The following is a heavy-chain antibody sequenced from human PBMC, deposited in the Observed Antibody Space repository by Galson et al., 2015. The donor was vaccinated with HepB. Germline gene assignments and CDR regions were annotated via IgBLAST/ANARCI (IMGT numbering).Heavy chain of an antibody. CDR2: VSYDGSNK. J-gene: IGHJ6*02. D-gene: IGHD4-17*01. CDR3: ARDARNYGESFVDYYYYGMDV. CDR1: GFTFSSHA. V-gene: IGHV3-30*04. Sequence: SLRLSCAASGFTFSSHAIHWVRQAPGKGLEWVAVVSYDGSNKYYADSVKGRFTISRDNSKNALSLQMNSLRPEDAAVYYCARDARNYGESFVDYYYYGMDVWGQGTTVTVSS.